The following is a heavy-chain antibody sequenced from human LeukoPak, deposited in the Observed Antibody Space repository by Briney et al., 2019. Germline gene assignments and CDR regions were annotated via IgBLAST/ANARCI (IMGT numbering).Heavy chain of an antibody. V-gene: IGHV3-21*01. Sequence: GGSLRLSCADSGFLFSDFIDHTMVWVRQAPGKGLEWLSYISSSSTSISYADSVRGRFSISRDNAQRSLYLHMNSLRDEDTAVYYCAREFSVVGNFDYWGQGTLVIVSS. CDR3: AREFSVVGNFDY. D-gene: IGHD2-21*01. CDR1: GFLFSDFIDHT. J-gene: IGHJ4*02. CDR2: ISSSSTSI.